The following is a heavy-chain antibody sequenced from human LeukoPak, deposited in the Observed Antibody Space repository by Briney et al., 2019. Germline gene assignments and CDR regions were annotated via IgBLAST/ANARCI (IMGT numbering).Heavy chain of an antibody. CDR2: INHSGST. CDR3: ARGKRIRSLRRGYSYGSPGRAFDI. CDR1: GGSFSGYY. J-gene: IGHJ3*02. V-gene: IGHV4-34*01. Sequence: PSETLSLTCAGYGGSFSGYYWSWIRQPPGKGLEWIGEINHSGSTNYNPSLKSRVTISVDTSKNQFSLKLRSVTAADTAGYYCARGKRIRSLRRGYSYGSPGRAFDIWGQGTMVTVSS. D-gene: IGHD5-18*01.